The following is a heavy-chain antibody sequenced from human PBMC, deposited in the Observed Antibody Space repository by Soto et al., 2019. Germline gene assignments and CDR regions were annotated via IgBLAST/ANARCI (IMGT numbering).Heavy chain of an antibody. CDR1: GYSFTSYW. Sequence: GESLKISCKGSGYSFTSYWISWVRQMPGKGLEWMGRIDPSDSYTNYSPSFQGHVTISADKSISTAYLQWSSLKASDTAMYYCARLKLGYCSSTSCYPNPYYYYGMDVWGQGTTVTVS. V-gene: IGHV5-10-1*01. CDR2: IDPSDSYT. D-gene: IGHD2-2*01. CDR3: ARLKLGYCSSTSCYPNPYYYYGMDV. J-gene: IGHJ6*02.